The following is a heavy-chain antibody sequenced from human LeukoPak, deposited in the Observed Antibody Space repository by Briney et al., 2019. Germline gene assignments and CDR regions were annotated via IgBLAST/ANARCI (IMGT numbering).Heavy chain of an antibody. CDR3: ARATVEMATITFDY. Sequence: GGSMRLSCAASGFTVSSNYMSWVRQAPGKGLEWVSVIYSGGSTYYADSVKGRFTISRDNSKHTLYLQMNSLRAEDTAVYYCARATVEMATITFDYWGQGTLVTVSS. V-gene: IGHV3-53*01. CDR1: GFTVSSNY. CDR2: IYSGGST. D-gene: IGHD5-24*01. J-gene: IGHJ4*02.